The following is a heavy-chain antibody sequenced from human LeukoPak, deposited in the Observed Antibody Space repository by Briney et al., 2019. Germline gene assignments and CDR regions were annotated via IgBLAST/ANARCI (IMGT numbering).Heavy chain of an antibody. CDR3: ARRVAAAGYFDY. J-gene: IGHJ4*02. V-gene: IGHV1-46*01. CDR1: GYTFTSYY. D-gene: IGHD6-13*01. Sequence: ASVKVSCKASGYTFTSYYMHWVRQAPGQGLEWMGIINPSGGSTSYAQKFQGRVTMTRDTSTSTVYMQLSSLRSEDTAVYYCARRVAAAGYFDYWGQGTLVTVSS. CDR2: INPSGGST.